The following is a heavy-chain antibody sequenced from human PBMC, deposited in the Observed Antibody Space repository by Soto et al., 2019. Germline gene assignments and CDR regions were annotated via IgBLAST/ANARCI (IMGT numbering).Heavy chain of an antibody. V-gene: IGHV1-69*02. J-gene: IGHJ4*02. Sequence: QVQLVQSGAEVKKPGSSVKVSCKASGGTFSSYTISWVRQAPGQGLEWMGRIIPILGIANYAQKFQGRGTITADKSTSTAYMELSSLRSEDTAVYYCASDIVGARPNGGQGTLVTVSS. CDR2: IIPILGIA. CDR3: ASDIVGARPN. D-gene: IGHD1-26*01. CDR1: GGTFSSYT.